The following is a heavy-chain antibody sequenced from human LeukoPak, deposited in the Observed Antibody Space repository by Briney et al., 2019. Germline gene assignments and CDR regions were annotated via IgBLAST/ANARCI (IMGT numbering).Heavy chain of an antibody. CDR1: GFIFSHYG. CDR2: ISSSGSTI. CDR3: AELGITMIGGV. J-gene: IGHJ6*04. Sequence: GGSLRLSCAASGFIFSHYGMNWVRQAPGKGLEWVSYISSSGSTIYYADSVKGRFTISRDNAKNSLYLQMNSLRAEDTAVYYCAELGITMIGGVWGKGTTVTISS. V-gene: IGHV3-48*04. D-gene: IGHD3-10*02.